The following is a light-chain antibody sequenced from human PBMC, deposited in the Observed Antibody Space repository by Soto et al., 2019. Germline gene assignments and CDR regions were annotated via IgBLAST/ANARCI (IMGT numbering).Light chain of an antibody. CDR1: SSDVGGYNY. V-gene: IGLV2-14*01. J-gene: IGLJ1*01. CDR2: VVS. Sequence: QSALTQPASVSGSPGQSITISCTGTSSDVGGYNYVSWYQQHPDKAPKLMIYVVSNRPSGVSNRFSGSKSGNTASLTISGLQAEDEADYYCSSYTRRDPPYVFGTGTKLTVL. CDR3: SSYTRRDPPYV.